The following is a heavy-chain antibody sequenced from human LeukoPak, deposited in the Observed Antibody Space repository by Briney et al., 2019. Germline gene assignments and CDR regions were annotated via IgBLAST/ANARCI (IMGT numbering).Heavy chain of an antibody. J-gene: IGHJ4*02. Sequence: PGGSLRLSYAASGFTFDDYAMHWVRQAPGKGLEWVSGISWNSGSIGYADSVKGRFTISRDNAKNSLYLQMNSLRAEDTALYYCAKDIQGIAVAGTFDYWGQGTLVTVSS. CDR2: ISWNSGSI. CDR3: AKDIQGIAVAGTFDY. CDR1: GFTFDDYA. D-gene: IGHD6-19*01. V-gene: IGHV3-9*01.